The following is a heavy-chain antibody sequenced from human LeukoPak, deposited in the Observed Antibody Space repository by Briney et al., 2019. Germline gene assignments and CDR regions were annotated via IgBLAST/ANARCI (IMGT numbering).Heavy chain of an antibody. V-gene: IGHV3-23*01. D-gene: IGHD5-24*01. J-gene: IGHJ4*02. CDR3: AKDLWGDGSYYFDY. CDR1: GFTFSSYA. Sequence: PGGSLRLSCAASGFTFSSYAMSWVRQAPGKGLEWVSSNSGSGGSTYYADSVRGRFTISRDNSKNPLYLEMNSLRAEDTAVYYCAKDLWGDGSYYFDYWGQGTLVTVSS. CDR2: NSGSGGST.